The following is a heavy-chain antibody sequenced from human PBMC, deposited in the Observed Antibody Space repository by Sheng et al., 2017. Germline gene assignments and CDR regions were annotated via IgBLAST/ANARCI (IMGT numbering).Heavy chain of an antibody. D-gene: IGHD1-26*01. CDR3: ARLGPLGD. CDR2: ISSRDNTI. V-gene: IGHV3-11*04. Sequence: VQLVESGGGLVKPGGSLRLSCAASGFRFNDYYMNWIRQAPGKGLEWISYISSRDNTIHYADSVEGRFTISRDNARNSLFLQMNSLRAEDTAVYYCARLGPLGDWGQGTLVTVSS. J-gene: IGHJ4*02. CDR1: GFRFNDYY.